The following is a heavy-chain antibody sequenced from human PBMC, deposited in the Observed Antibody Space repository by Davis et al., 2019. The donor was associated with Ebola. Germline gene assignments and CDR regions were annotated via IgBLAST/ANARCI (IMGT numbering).Heavy chain of an antibody. D-gene: IGHD3-22*01. CDR3: ASETYYYDSSGYYLANFDY. CDR2: IIPILGIA. J-gene: IGHJ4*02. CDR1: GGTFSSYT. Sequence: AASVKVSCKASGGTFSSYTISWVRQAPGQGLEWMGRIIPILGIANYAQKFQGRVTITADKSTSTAYMELSSLRSEDTAVYYCASETYYYDSSGYYLANFDYWGQGTLVTVSS. V-gene: IGHV1-69*02.